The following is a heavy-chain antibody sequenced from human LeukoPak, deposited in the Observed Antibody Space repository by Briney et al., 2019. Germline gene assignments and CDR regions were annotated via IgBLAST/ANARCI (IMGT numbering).Heavy chain of an antibody. Sequence: GESLKTSCKGSGYSFTSYWISWVRQMPGKGLECMGRIDPSDSYTNYSPSFQGHVTISADKSISTAYLQWSSLKASDTAMYYCARRGYDILTGYSPGQYYFDYWGQGTLVTVSS. D-gene: IGHD3-9*01. V-gene: IGHV5-10-1*01. CDR2: IDPSDSYT. CDR3: ARRGYDILTGYSPGQYYFDY. CDR1: GYSFTSYW. J-gene: IGHJ4*02.